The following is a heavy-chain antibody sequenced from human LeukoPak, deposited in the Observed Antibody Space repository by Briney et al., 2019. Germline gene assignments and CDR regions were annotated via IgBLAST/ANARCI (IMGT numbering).Heavy chain of an antibody. CDR2: IYYSGST. D-gene: IGHD4-23*01. V-gene: IGHV4-59*01. CDR1: GGSISSYY. Sequence: SETLSLTCTVSGGSISSYYWSWIRQPPGKGLEWTGYIYYSGSTNYNPSLKSRVTISVDTSKNQFSLKLSSVTAADTAVYYCAITTVVTRHDAFDIWGQGTMVTVSS. CDR3: AITTVVTRHDAFDI. J-gene: IGHJ3*02.